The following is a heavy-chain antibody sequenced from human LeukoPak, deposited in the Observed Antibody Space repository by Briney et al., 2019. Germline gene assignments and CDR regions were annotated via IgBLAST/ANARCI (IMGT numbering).Heavy chain of an antibody. D-gene: IGHD3-16*02. CDR1: GFTFSSYS. CDR2: ISSSSSTI. CDR3: ARDQTGVIPYYFDY. V-gene: IGHV3-48*01. Sequence: PGGSLRLSCAASGFTFSSYSMNWVRQAPGKGLEWVSYISSSSSTIYYADSVKGRFTISRDNAKKSLYLQMNSLRAEDTAVYYCARDQTGVIPYYFDYWGQGTLVTVSS. J-gene: IGHJ4*02.